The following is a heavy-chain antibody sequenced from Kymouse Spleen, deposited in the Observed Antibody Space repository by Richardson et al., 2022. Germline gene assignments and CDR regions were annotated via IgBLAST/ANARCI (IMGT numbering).Heavy chain of an antibody. J-gene: IGHJ6*02. CDR3: ARGPLYDYVWGSYRRYYYYYGMDV. V-gene: IGHV4-34*01. D-gene: IGHD3-16*02. CDR2: INHSGST. CDR1: GGSFSGYY. Sequence: QVQLQQWGAGLLKPSETLSLTCAVYGGSFSGYYWSWIRQPPGKGLEWIGEINHSGSTNYNPSLKSRVTISVDTSKNQFSLKLSSVTAADTAVYYCARGPLYDYVWGSYRRYYYYYGMDVWGQGTTVTVSS.